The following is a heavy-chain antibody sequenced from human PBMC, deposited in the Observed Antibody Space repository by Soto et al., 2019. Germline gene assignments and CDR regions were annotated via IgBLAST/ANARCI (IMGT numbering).Heavy chain of an antibody. V-gene: IGHV1-3*01. Sequence: GASVKVSCKASGYTFTSYAMHWVRQAPGQRLEWMGWINAGNDNTKYSQKFQGRVTITRDTSASTAYMELSSLRSEDTAVYYCARDGVMVPAAMRSYDWFDPWGQGTPVTVSS. J-gene: IGHJ5*02. CDR1: GYTFTSYA. D-gene: IGHD2-2*01. CDR2: INAGNDNT. CDR3: ARDGVMVPAAMRSYDWFDP.